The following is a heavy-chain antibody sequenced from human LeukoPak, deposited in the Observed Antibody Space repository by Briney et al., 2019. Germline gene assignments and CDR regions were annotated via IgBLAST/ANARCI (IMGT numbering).Heavy chain of an antibody. V-gene: IGHV3-30-3*01. Sequence: PGGSLRLSCAASGFTFSSFAMHWVRQAPGKGLEWVALISYDGSNKYYADSVKGRFTISRDDFKSTLHLQMNSLRAEDTAVYYCAREVDSSSWFFDYWGQGTLVTVSS. CDR2: ISYDGSNK. CDR1: GFTFSSFA. D-gene: IGHD6-13*01. J-gene: IGHJ4*02. CDR3: AREVDSSSWFFDY.